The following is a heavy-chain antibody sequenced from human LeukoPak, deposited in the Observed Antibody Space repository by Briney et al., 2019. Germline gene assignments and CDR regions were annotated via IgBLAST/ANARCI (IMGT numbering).Heavy chain of an antibody. J-gene: IGHJ4*02. CDR2: INPNSGGT. CDR1: GYTFTGYY. Sequence: ASVKVSCKASGYTFTGYYMHWVRQAPGQGLEWMGWINPNSGGTNYAQKFQGRVTMTRDTSISTAYMELSRLRSDDTAVYYCARMYYYGSGSSTYNSYFDYWGQGTLVTVSS. D-gene: IGHD3-10*01. CDR3: ARMYYYGSGSSTYNSYFDY. V-gene: IGHV1-2*02.